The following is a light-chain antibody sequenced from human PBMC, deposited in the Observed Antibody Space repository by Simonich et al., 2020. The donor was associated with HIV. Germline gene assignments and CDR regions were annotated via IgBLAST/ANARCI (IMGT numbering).Light chain of an antibody. Sequence: QLVLTQSPSASASLGASVKLTCTLSSGHSSYDITWHQQQPEKGPRFLMKLNSDGSHSQGDGISDRFSGSSSGAERYLTISSLQSEDEADYYCQTWGTGTNWVFGGGTKLTVL. CDR3: QTWGTGTNWV. CDR2: LNSDGSH. CDR1: SGHSSYD. J-gene: IGLJ3*02. V-gene: IGLV4-69*01.